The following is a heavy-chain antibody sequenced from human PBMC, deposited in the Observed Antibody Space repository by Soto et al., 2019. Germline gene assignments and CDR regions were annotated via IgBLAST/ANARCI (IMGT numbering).Heavy chain of an antibody. CDR1: GFTVSSNY. Sequence: PGGSLRLCCAASGFTVSSNYMSWVRQAPGKGLEWVSVIYSGGSTYYADSVKGRFTISRDNSKNTLYLQMNSLRAEDTAVYYCASGTPVGDYYCYYGMDVWGQGTTVNV. CDR3: ASGTPVGDYYCYYGMDV. D-gene: IGHD4-17*01. V-gene: IGHV3-53*01. CDR2: IYSGGST. J-gene: IGHJ6*02.